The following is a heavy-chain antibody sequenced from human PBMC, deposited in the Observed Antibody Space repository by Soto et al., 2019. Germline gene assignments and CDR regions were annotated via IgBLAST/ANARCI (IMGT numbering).Heavy chain of an antibody. J-gene: IGHJ4*02. Sequence: GQSLKISCKGSGYSFAGYWITWVRQKPGKGLEWMGRIDPSDSQTYYSSSFRGHVTISVTKSITTVFLQWSSLRASYTAMYYCARQIYDSDTGPNFHNYFDSIGQPTPAALSS. CDR1: GYSFAGYW. D-gene: IGHD3-22*01. CDR3: ARQIYDSDTGPNFHNYFDS. CDR2: IDPSDSQT. V-gene: IGHV5-10-1*01.